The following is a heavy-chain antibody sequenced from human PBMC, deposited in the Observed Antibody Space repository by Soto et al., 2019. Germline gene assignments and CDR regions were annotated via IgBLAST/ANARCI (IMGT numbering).Heavy chain of an antibody. V-gene: IGHV4-39*01. CDR3: ARAAYYDFWSGPAPYYYYMDV. CDR2: IYYSGST. J-gene: IGHJ6*03. Sequence: SETLSLTCTVSGGSISSSSYYWGWIRQPPGKGLEWIGSIYYSGSTYYNPSLKSRVTISVDTSKNQFSLKLSSVTAADTAVYYCARAAYYDFWSGPAPYYYYMDVWGKGTTVTVSS. CDR1: GGSISSSSYY. D-gene: IGHD3-3*01.